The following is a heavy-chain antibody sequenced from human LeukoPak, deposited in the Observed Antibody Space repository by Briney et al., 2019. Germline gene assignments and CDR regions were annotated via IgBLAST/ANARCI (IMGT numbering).Heavy chain of an antibody. V-gene: IGHV1-2*02. D-gene: IGHD3-10*01. J-gene: IGHJ4*02. CDR2: INANSGGT. CDR1: GYTFTGYY. CDR3: ARSGPYDNFDY. Sequence: GASVKVSCKASGYTFTGYYMHWVRQAPGQGLEWMGWINANSGGTNYAQKFQGRVPMTRDTSISTAYMELSRLRSDDTAVYHCARSGPYDNFDYWGQGTLVTVSS.